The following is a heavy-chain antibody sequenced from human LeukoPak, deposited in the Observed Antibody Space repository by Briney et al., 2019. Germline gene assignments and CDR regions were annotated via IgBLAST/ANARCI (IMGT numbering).Heavy chain of an antibody. CDR1: GGSLSNGGYS. J-gene: IGHJ6*04. Sequence: SETLSLTCAVSGGSLSNGGYSWSWIRQPPGKGLEWIGYIYDSGSTYYNPSLKSRLTISVDTSKNQFSLKLSSVTAADTAVYYCARAKLGALPVLYDVWGKGTTVTVSS. D-gene: IGHD2-8*02. V-gene: IGHV4-30-4*07. CDR3: ARAKLGALPVLYDV. CDR2: IYDSGST.